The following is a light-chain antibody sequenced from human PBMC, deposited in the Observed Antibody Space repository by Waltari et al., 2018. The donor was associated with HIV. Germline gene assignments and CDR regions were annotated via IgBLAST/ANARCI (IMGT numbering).Light chain of an antibody. Sequence: QSALPQPASVSGSPGPSTTLPCPGTSSDVGGFNSVPWYQQHPGKAPKLLIYEVSNRPSGISNRFSGSKSGNTASLTISGLQAEDEADYYCCSYASSTTLDVFGGGTKLTVL. CDR1: SSDVGGFNS. CDR3: CSYASSTTLDV. V-gene: IGLV2-14*01. J-gene: IGLJ2*01. CDR2: EVS.